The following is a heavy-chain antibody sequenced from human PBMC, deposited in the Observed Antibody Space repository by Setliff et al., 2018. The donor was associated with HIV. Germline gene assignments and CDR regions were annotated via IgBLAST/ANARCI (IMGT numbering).Heavy chain of an antibody. CDR1: GGSTSSYY. V-gene: IGHV4-59*01. CDR3: ASAGSGTRAPPRY. J-gene: IGHJ4*02. D-gene: IGHD1-1*01. Sequence: SETLSLTCTVSGGSTSSYYWSWIRQPPGEGLEWIGYIFYSGGTNYNPSLKSRVTISLDTSKNQFSLKLTSVTAADTAVYYCASAGSGTRAPPRYWGQGTLVTVSS. CDR2: IFYSGGT.